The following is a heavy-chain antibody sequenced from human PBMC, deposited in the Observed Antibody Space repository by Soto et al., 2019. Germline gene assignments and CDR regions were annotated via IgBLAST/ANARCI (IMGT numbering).Heavy chain of an antibody. CDR2: ISSSGRYI. CDR3: ARIYDFWSAYSDY. D-gene: IGHD3-3*01. V-gene: IGHV3-21*01. Sequence: GGSLRLSCAASGFSFSSQSMNWVRQAPGQGLEWVSSISSSGRYIYYADSVKGRFTISRDNAKNCLYLEMNSLRAEDTAVYYCARIYDFWSAYSDYWGQGTLVTVSS. CDR1: GFSFSSQS. J-gene: IGHJ4*02.